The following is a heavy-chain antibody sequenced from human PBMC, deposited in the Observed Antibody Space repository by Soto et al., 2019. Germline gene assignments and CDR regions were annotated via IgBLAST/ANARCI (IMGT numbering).Heavy chain of an antibody. D-gene: IGHD2-21*01. V-gene: IGHV3-30-3*01. CDR1: GFSFSLYG. J-gene: IGHJ4*02. Sequence: QVQLVESGGGVVQPGKSVRLSCVASGFSFSLYGMHWVRQAPGKGLEWVALISHDGSNKYYADSVKGRFTISRDNSKNTVYVQMNSLRAEDTAVYYCARDLSCGGEFDDSWGQGTLVTVSS. CDR2: ISHDGSNK. CDR3: ARDLSCGGEFDDS.